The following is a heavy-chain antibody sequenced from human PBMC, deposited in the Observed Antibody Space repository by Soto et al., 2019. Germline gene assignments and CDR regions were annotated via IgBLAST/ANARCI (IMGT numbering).Heavy chain of an antibody. J-gene: IGHJ5*02. V-gene: IGHV1-2*04. CDR2: INPNSGGT. CDR3: ARDKQYSSSSALGWFDP. CDR1: GYTFTGYY. D-gene: IGHD6-6*01. Sequence: ASVKVSCKASGYTFTGYYMHWVRQAPGQGLEWMGWINPNSGGTNYAQKFQGWVTMTRDTSISAAYMELSRLRSDDTAVYYCARDKQYSSSSALGWFDPWGQGTLVTVSS.